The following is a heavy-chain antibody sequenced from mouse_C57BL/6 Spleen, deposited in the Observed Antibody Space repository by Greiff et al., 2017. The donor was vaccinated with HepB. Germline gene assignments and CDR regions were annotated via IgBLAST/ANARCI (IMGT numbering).Heavy chain of an antibody. Sequence: EVKLQESGPGLVKPSQSLSLTCSVTGYSITSGYYWNWIRQFPGNKLEWMGYISYDGSNNYNPSLKNRISITRDTSKNQFFLKLNSVTTEDTATYYCARRFYDGYYFDYWGQGTTLTVSS. J-gene: IGHJ2*01. D-gene: IGHD2-3*01. V-gene: IGHV3-6*01. CDR1: GYSITSGYY. CDR3: ARRFYDGYYFDY. CDR2: ISYDGSN.